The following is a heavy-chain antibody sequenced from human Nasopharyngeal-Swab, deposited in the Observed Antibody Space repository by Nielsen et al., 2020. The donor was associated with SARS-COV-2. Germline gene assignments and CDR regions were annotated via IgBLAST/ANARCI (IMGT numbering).Heavy chain of an antibody. J-gene: IGHJ4*02. Sequence: SETLSLTCTVSGGSISSGDYYWSWIRQPPGKGLEWIGYIYYSGSTYYNPSLKSRVTISVDTSKNQFSLKLSSVTAADTAAYYCARLGYSYGFYYFDYWGQGTLVTVSS. D-gene: IGHD5-18*01. CDR3: ARLGYSYGFYYFDY. CDR1: GGSISSGDYY. CDR2: IYYSGST. V-gene: IGHV4-30-4*01.